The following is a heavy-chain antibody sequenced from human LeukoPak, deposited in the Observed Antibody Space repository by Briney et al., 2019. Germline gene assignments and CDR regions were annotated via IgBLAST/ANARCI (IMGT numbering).Heavy chain of an antibody. V-gene: IGHV3-15*01. CDR1: GFTFSNAW. D-gene: IGHD5-18*01. CDR2: IKSKTDGGTT. J-gene: IGHJ4*02. CDR3: AKDSAWIQLWDWYYFDY. Sequence: PGGSLRLSCAASGFTFSNAWMSWVRQAPGKGLEWVGRIKSKTDGGTTDYAAPVKGRFTISRDDSKTTLYLQMNSLRAEDTAVYYCAKDSAWIQLWDWYYFDYWGQGTLVAVSS.